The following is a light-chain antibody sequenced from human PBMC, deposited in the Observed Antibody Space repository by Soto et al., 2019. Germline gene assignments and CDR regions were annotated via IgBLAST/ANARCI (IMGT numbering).Light chain of an antibody. CDR1: SSDVGGYNY. CDR2: EVT. CDR3: SSYTYYRTCV. Sequence: QSALTQPASVSGSPGQSITISCTGTSSDVGGYNYVSWYQQHPGKAPRLIIYEVTNRPSGVSDRFSGSKSGDTASLTISGLQAEDEGDYYCSSYTYYRTCVFGTGTKVTVL. J-gene: IGLJ1*01. V-gene: IGLV2-14*01.